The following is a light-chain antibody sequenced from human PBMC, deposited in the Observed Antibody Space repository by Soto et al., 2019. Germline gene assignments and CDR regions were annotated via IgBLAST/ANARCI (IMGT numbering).Light chain of an antibody. CDR2: DVS. CDR3: SSYTSSSTWV. Sequence: QSALTQPASVSVSPGQSITISCTGTISDVGGYNYFSWYQQHPGKAPRLMIYDVSNRPSGVSNRFSGSKSGNTASLTISGLQAEDEADYYCSSYTSSSTWVFGGGTKVTVL. J-gene: IGLJ3*02. CDR1: ISDVGGYNY. V-gene: IGLV2-14*01.